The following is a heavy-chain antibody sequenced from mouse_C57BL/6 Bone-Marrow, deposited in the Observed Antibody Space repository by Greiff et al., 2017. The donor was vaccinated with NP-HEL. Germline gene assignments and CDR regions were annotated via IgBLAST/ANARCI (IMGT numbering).Heavy chain of an antibody. CDR3: ARSYDYDGYYFDY. J-gene: IGHJ2*01. CDR2: ISNGGGST. CDR1: GFTFSDYY. Sequence: EVKVVESGGGLVQPGGFLKLSCAASGFTFSDYYMYWVRQTPEKRLEWVAYISNGGGSTYYPDTVKGRFTISRDNAKNTLYLQMSRLKSEDTAMYYCARSYDYDGYYFDYWGQGTTLTVSS. D-gene: IGHD2-4*01. V-gene: IGHV5-12*01.